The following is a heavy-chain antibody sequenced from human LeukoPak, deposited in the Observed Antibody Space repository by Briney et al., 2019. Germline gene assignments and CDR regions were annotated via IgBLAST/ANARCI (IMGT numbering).Heavy chain of an antibody. D-gene: IGHD2-2*01. CDR1: GYTFSGYY. CDR2: INPNSGGT. CDR3: ARSRCRDCSSTSCYSYGLDY. J-gene: IGHJ4*02. Sequence: GASVKVSCKASGYTFSGYYMHWVRQAPGQGVEWMGWINPNSGGTSYAQKFQGRVTMTRDTSISTAYMELSRLRSDDTAVYHCARSRCRDCSSTSCYSYGLDYWGQGTLVTVSS. V-gene: IGHV1-2*02.